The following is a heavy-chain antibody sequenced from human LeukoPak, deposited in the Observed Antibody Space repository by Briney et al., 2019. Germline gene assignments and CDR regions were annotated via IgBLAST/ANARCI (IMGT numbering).Heavy chain of an antibody. D-gene: IGHD1-1*01. CDR2: IYSGGSA. Sequence: SGGSLRLSCAASGFTVSSNYMGWVRQAPGKGLEWVSVIYSGGSAYYADSVKGRFTISRDNSKNTLYLQMNSLRAEDTAVYYCARDRLQLEQSVRNYYYYYGMDVWGQGTTVTVSS. CDR3: ARDRLQLEQSVRNYYYYYGMDV. V-gene: IGHV3-66*01. J-gene: IGHJ6*02. CDR1: GFTVSSNY.